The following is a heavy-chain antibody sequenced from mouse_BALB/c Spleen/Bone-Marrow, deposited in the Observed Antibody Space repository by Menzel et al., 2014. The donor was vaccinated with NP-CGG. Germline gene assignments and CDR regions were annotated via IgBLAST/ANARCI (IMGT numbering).Heavy chain of an antibody. V-gene: IGHV3-5*02. CDR1: GISITTGSYR. CDR2: IYYSGTI. D-gene: IGHD2-3*01. J-gene: IGHJ2*01. Sequence: EVQLVESGPGLVKPSQTVSLTCTVTGISITTGSYRWSWIRQFPGNKLEWIGYIYYSGTITYNPSLTSRTTITRDTSKNQFFLEMNSLTAEDTATYYCARYDGYYFDYWGQGTTLTVSS. CDR3: ARYDGYYFDY.